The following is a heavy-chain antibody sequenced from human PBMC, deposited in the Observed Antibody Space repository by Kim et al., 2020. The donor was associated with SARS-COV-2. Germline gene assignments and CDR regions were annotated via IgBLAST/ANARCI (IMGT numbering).Heavy chain of an antibody. CDR3: AKSNLNWNVAFDI. J-gene: IGHJ3*02. Sequence: GGSLRLSCAASGFTFSSYAMSWVRQAPGKGLEWVSAISGSGTSTYYADSVKGRFTISRDNSKNTLYLQMNSLRAEDTAVYYCAKSNLNWNVAFDIWGQGTMVTVSS. V-gene: IGHV3-23*01. CDR1: GFTFSSYA. CDR2: ISGSGTST. D-gene: IGHD1-1*01.